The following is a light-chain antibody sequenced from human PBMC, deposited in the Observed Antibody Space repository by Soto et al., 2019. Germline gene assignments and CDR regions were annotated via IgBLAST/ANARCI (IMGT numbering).Light chain of an antibody. CDR3: QQSYSTPYT. CDR2: TSG. V-gene: IGKV1-39*01. Sequence: HMTQSPSSLSASVGDRITVTCRASQRITTYVNWYQLKPGEAPKLLISTSGTLQRGVPSRFSGSRSGTDFTLTITRLQPADFPTYFCQQSYSTPYTFGQGTKLEIK. CDR1: QRITTY. J-gene: IGKJ2*01.